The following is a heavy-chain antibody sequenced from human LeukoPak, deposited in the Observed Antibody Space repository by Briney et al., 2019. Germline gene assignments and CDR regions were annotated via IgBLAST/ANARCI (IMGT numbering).Heavy chain of an antibody. CDR2: ISYGANNK. J-gene: IGHJ4*02. V-gene: IGHV3-30*18. Sequence: GGSLRLSCAVSGFTFGIYGMHWVRQAPGKGLEWVAVISYGANNKYYADSVKGRFTISRDNSKNSLYLQMNSLRTEDTALYYCAKDWAWDSSGYLDYWGQGTLVTVSS. CDR3: AKDWAWDSSGYLDY. D-gene: IGHD3-22*01. CDR1: GFTFGIYG.